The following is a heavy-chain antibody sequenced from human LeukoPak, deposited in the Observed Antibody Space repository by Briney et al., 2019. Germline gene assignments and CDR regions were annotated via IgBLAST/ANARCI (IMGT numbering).Heavy chain of an antibody. J-gene: IGHJ6*02. D-gene: IGHD6-13*01. CDR3: ARDVPSVATAAPGHWGVDV. CDR1: GYTFTGYY. V-gene: IGHV1-2*02. CDR2: INPNTGDI. Sequence: ASVRVSCKTSGYTFTGYYIHWVRQAPGQGLEWLGWINPNTGDINYAQKFQGRVTTTRDTSISTAYMELSSLRSDDTAVYYCARDVPSVATAAPGHWGVDVWGQGTTVTVSS.